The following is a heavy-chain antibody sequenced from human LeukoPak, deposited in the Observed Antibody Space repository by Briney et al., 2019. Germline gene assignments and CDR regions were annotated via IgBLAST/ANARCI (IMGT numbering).Heavy chain of an antibody. Sequence: GGSLRLSCTTSGFTFSTYNMNWVRQAPGKGLEWVSYISTSGSSIYYADSVKGRFTISRDNAKNSLSLQMNSLRAEDTAVYYCARYSGSYSKVDYWGQGTLVTVSS. D-gene: IGHD1-26*01. CDR1: GFTFSTYN. CDR2: ISTSGSSI. V-gene: IGHV3-48*04. CDR3: ARYSGSYSKVDY. J-gene: IGHJ4*02.